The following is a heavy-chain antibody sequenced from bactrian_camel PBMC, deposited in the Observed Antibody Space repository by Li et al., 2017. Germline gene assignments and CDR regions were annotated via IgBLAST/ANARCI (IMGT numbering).Heavy chain of an antibody. D-gene: IGHD5*01. CDR1: GYSISRSY. Sequence: HVQLVESGGDSVQAGGSLRLSCTVSGYSISRSYMGWFRQATGEERERVAMIDSVGFTTCGDAVRGRFTISKDNDKTVYLEMNNLQPEDTAMYYCARKRRFGSCIDDMTAGDYWGQGTQVTVS. V-gene: IGHV3S53*01. CDR2: IDSVGFT. J-gene: IGHJ4*01. CDR3: ARKRRFGSCIDDMTAGDY.